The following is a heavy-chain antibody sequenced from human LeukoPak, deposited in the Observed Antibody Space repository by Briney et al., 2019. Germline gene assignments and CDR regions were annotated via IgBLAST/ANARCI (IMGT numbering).Heavy chain of an antibody. V-gene: IGHV3-23*01. CDR2: TSGSGGST. Sequence: GGSLRLSCAASGFTFSSYAMSWVRPAPGKGLEWVSGTSGSGGSTYSAGSVKGRFTISRDNSKNTLYLQMNSLRVEDTAVYYCAKNGGSQCYSHLDSWGQGTLVTVSS. J-gene: IGHJ4*02. D-gene: IGHD2-15*01. CDR3: AKNGGSQCYSHLDS. CDR1: GFTFSSYA.